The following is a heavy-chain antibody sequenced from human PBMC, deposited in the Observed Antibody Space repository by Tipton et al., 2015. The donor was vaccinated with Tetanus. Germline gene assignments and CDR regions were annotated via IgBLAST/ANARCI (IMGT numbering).Heavy chain of an antibody. Sequence: SLRLSCAASGFTFSAYAMTWVRQAPGKGLEWVSLISGSGDTTYYPDSVKGRFTISRDSSKNTLHLQRSSLRADDSAVYYCAREADCSGGICFSGDFDNWGQGTQVTVSS. D-gene: IGHD2-15*01. J-gene: IGHJ4*02. CDR2: ISGSGDTT. CDR1: GFTFSAYA. V-gene: IGHV3-23*01. CDR3: AREADCSGGICFSGDFDN.